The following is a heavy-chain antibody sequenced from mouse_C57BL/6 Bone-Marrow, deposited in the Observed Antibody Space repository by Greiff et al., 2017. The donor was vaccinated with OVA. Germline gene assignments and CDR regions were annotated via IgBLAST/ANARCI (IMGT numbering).Heavy chain of an antibody. Sequence: EVKLMESGGDLVKPGGSLQLSCAASGFTFSSYGMSWVRQTPDKRLEWVATISSGGSYTYYPESVKGRFTISRDNTKNTLYLQMSSLKSEDTAMYYCGRHPNMDYWGKGTSVTVSS. V-gene: IGHV5-6*01. CDR1: GFTFSSYG. CDR2: ISSGGSYT. J-gene: IGHJ4*01. CDR3: GRHPNMDY.